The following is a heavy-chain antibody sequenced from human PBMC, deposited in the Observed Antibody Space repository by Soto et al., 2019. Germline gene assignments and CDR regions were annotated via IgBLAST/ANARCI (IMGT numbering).Heavy chain of an antibody. CDR3: ARGGSYSSSDNWFDP. CDR2: ISSSGSTI. Sequence: LSCAASGFTFSSYQMNWVRQAPGKGLEWVSYISSSGSTIYYADSVKGRFTTSRDNAKNSLYLQMNSLRAEDTAVYYCARGGSYSSSDNWFDPWGQGXLVTVYS. D-gene: IGHD6-6*01. CDR1: GFTFSSYQ. J-gene: IGHJ5*02. V-gene: IGHV3-48*03.